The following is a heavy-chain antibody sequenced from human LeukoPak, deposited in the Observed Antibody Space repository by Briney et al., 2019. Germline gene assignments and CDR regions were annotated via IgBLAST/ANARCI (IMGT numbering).Heavy chain of an antibody. D-gene: IGHD3-3*01. V-gene: IGHV4-34*01. CDR2: INHSGST. Sequence: SETLSLTCAVYGGSFSGYYWRWIRQPPGKGLEWIGEINHSGSTNYNPSLKSRVTISVDTSKNQFSLKLSSVTAADTAVYYCARFGGYDFWSGYYNRFDYWGQGTLVTVSS. CDR1: GGSFSGYY. CDR3: ARFGGYDFWSGYYNRFDY. J-gene: IGHJ4*02.